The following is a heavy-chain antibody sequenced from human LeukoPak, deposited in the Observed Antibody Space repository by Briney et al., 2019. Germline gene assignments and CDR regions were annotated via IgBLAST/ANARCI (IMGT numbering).Heavy chain of an antibody. J-gene: IGHJ3*02. CDR1: GSPFDDFA. D-gene: IGHD3-3*01. CDR3: AKDFWPFGRARDAFDI. Sequence: GGSLRLSCAASGSPFDDFARHWVRQPPGKALEGVSGISWNSGSIGYADSVKGRFTISRDHDKTSLYLQMNSLRAEDTALYYCAKDFWPFGRARDAFDIWGQGAMVTVSS. CDR2: ISWNSGSI. V-gene: IGHV3-9*01.